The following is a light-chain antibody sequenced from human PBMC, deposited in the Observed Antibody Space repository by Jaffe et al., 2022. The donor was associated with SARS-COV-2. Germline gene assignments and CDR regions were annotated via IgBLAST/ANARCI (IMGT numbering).Light chain of an antibody. CDR2: RNN. CDR3: AAWDDSLNGWV. Sequence: QSVLTQPPSASGTPGQRVTISCSGSDSNIGSKYVYWYQQLPGTAPKLLIHRNNQRPSGVPDRFSGSKSGTSASLAISGLRSEDESDYYCAAWDDSLNGWVFGGGTKLTVL. CDR1: DSNIGSKY. J-gene: IGLJ3*02. V-gene: IGLV1-47*01.